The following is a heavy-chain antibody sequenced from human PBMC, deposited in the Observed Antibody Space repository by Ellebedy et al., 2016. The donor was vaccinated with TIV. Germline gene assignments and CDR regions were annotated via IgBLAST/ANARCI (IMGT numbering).Heavy chain of an antibody. Sequence: GESLKISCAASGFTFSSYGMHWVRQAPGKGLEWVAVISYDGSNKYYADSVKGRFTISRDNSTNTLYLQMNSLRAEDTAVYYCAKDPPPGWELLGFDIWGQGTMVTVSS. V-gene: IGHV3-30*18. J-gene: IGHJ3*02. CDR2: ISYDGSNK. D-gene: IGHD1-26*01. CDR3: AKDPPPGWELLGFDI. CDR1: GFTFSSYG.